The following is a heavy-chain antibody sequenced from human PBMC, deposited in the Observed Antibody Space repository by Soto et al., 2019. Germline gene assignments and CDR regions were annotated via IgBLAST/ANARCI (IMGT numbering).Heavy chain of an antibody. CDR3: ARDGITFWGD. CDR2: ISSSSAYI. CDR1: GFPFRSFT. J-gene: IGHJ4*02. D-gene: IGHD3-16*01. Sequence: EVQLVESGGGQVKPGGSLRLSCVGSGFPFRSFTMNWVRHAPGKGLEWVASISSSSAYIYYADSVKGRFTITRDNAENSLYLQMNSLRVDDTGTYYCARDGITFWGDWGRGTLVAVSS. V-gene: IGHV3-21*02.